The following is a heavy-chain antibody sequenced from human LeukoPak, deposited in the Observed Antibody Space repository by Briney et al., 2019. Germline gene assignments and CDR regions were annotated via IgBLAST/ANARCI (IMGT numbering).Heavy chain of an antibody. V-gene: IGHV3-23*01. CDR2: ISHSGSI. D-gene: IGHD3-22*01. Sequence: GGSLRLSCAASGFTFSNYAMNWVRQAPGKGLEWVSSISHSGSISYADSVKGRFTISRDNSKNTLYLQMSSLRAEDTAIYYCAKSGYDSSGYFGYFDYWGQGTLVTVSS. J-gene: IGHJ4*02. CDR3: AKSGYDSSGYFGYFDY. CDR1: GFTFSNYA.